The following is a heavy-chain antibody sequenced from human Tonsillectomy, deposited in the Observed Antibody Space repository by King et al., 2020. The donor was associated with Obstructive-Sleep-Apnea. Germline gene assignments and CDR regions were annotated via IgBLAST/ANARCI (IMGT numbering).Heavy chain of an antibody. CDR2: IYYSGST. V-gene: IGHV4-39*07. D-gene: IGHD3-9*01. CDR3: ARDPHGYFDWLLQNGPDAFDI. Sequence: QLQESGPGLVKPSETLSLTCTVSGGSISSSSYYWGWIRQPPGKGLEWIGSIYYSGSTYYNPSLKSRVTISVDTSKNQFSLKLSSVTAADTAVYYCARDPHGYFDWLLQNGPDAFDIWGQGTMVTVSS. CDR1: GGSISSSSYY. J-gene: IGHJ3*02.